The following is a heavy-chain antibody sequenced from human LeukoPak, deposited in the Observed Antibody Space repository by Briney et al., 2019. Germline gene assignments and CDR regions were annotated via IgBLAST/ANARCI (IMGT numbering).Heavy chain of an antibody. V-gene: IGHV1-69*04. D-gene: IGHD6-13*01. J-gene: IGHJ5*02. CDR1: GGTFSSSA. Sequence: SVKVSCKASGGTFSSSAISWVRQAPGQGLEWMGRIIPILGIANYAQKFQGRVTITADKSTSTAYMELSSLRSEDTAVYYCARDRGIAAADWFDPWGQGTLVTVSS. CDR2: IIPILGIA. CDR3: ARDRGIAAADWFDP.